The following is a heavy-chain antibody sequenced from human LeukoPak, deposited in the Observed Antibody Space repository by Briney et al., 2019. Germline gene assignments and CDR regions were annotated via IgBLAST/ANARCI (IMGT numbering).Heavy chain of an antibody. CDR1: GFTFSDYY. D-gene: IGHD1-26*01. J-gene: IGHJ5*02. Sequence: GGSLTLSCAASGFTFSDYYMSWIRQAPGKGLEWVSYISSSGSTIYYADSAKGRFTISRDNAKNPLYLQMNSLRAEDTAVYYCAVSVGATSEWFDPWGQGTLVTVSS. CDR3: AVSVGATSEWFDP. V-gene: IGHV3-11*04. CDR2: ISSSGSTI.